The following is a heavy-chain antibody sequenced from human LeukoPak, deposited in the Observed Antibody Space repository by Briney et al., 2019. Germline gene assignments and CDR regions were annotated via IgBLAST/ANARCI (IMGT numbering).Heavy chain of an antibody. J-gene: IGHJ6*02. Sequence: GGSLRLSCAASGFTFSSYSMNWVRQAPGKGLEWVSSISSSSSYIYYADSVKGRFTISRDNAKNSLYLQMNSLRAEDTAVYYCARDTWRLSIYYGMGVWGQGTTVTVSS. CDR2: ISSSSSYI. CDR3: ARDTWRLSIYYGMGV. CDR1: GFTFSSYS. D-gene: IGHD3-16*02. V-gene: IGHV3-21*01.